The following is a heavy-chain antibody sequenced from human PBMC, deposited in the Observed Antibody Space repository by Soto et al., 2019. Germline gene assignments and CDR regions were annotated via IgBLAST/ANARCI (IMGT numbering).Heavy chain of an antibody. J-gene: IGHJ4*02. V-gene: IGHV3-23*01. CDR1: AFTFSTYA. Sequence: GSLRLSCAASAFTFSTYAMSLVRQVLGKGMEWVSAISGSGGSTYYADSVKGRFTISRDNSKNTLYLQMNSLRAEDTAVYYCAKDRGYFTNGVCYPRYYFDYWGQGTLVTVSS. CDR2: ISGSGGST. CDR3: AKDRGYFTNGVCYPRYYFDY. D-gene: IGHD2-8*01.